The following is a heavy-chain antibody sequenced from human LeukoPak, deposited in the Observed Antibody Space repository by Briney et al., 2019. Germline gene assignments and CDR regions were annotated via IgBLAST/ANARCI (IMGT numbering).Heavy chain of an antibody. D-gene: IGHD3-22*01. CDR2: ISGSGGST. V-gene: IGHV3-23*01. CDR1: GFNFSSYA. Sequence: GGSLRLSCAASGFNFSSYAMSWIRQAPGKGLEWVSAISGSGGSTYYADSVKGRFTISRDNSKNTLYLQMNSLRAEDTAVYYCAKDLSYDSSGYYAYWGQGTLVTVSS. J-gene: IGHJ4*02. CDR3: AKDLSYDSSGYYAY.